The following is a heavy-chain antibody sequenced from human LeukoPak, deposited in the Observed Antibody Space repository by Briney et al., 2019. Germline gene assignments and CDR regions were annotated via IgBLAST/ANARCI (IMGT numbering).Heavy chain of an antibody. D-gene: IGHD1-26*01. CDR3: ARGDQVGWFDP. V-gene: IGHV1-69*05. J-gene: IGHJ5*02. CDR2: IIPIFGTA. CDR1: GGTSSSYA. Sequence: SVKVSCKASGGTSSSYAISWVRQAPGQGLEWMGRIIPIFGTANYAQKFQGRVTITTDESTSTAYMELSSLRSEDTAVYYCARGDQVGWFDPWGQGTLVTVSS.